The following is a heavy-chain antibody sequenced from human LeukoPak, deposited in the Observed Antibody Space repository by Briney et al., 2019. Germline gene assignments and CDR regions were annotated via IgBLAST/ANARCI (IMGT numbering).Heavy chain of an antibody. V-gene: IGHV1-24*01. CDR2: FDPEDGET. Sequence: ASVKVSCKVSGYTLTELSMHWVRQAPGKGLEWMGGFDPEDGETIYAQKFQGRVTMTEDTSTDTAYMELSSLRSEDTAVYYCATDGRSSSYYYYMDVWGKGTTVTVSS. D-gene: IGHD6-13*01. CDR3: ATDGRSSSYYYYMDV. J-gene: IGHJ6*03. CDR1: GYTLTELS.